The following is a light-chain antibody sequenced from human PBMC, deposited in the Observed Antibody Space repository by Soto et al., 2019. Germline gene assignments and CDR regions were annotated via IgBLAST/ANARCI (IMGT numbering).Light chain of an antibody. Sequence: IVFTPSPSTLSFSPGATATLSCRASQSIGVRLGWYQQKAGQAPRLLIFDASNRATGVPARFSGSGSGTDFTLTIGSLEPEDFAVYYCQQRDNWPTSGQRAKVDI. CDR2: DAS. V-gene: IGKV3-11*01. CDR1: QSIGVR. J-gene: IGKJ1*01. CDR3: QQRDNWPT.